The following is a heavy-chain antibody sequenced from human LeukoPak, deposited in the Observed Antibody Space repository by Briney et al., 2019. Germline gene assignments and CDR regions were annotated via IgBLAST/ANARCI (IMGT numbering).Heavy chain of an antibody. Sequence: SETLSLTCTVSGGSISSSSYYWGWIRQPPGKGLEWIGSIYYSGSTYYNPSLKSRVTISVDTSKNQFSLKLSSVTAADTAVYYCARDQYSSGWYRYYGMDVWGQGTTVTVSS. CDR1: GGSISSSSYY. CDR3: ARDQYSSGWYRYYGMDV. CDR2: IYYSGST. V-gene: IGHV4-39*02. D-gene: IGHD6-19*01. J-gene: IGHJ6*02.